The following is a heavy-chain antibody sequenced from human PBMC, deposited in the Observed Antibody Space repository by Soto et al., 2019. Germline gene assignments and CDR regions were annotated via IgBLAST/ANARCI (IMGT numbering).Heavy chain of an antibody. CDR3: ARLGGYYYVDV. D-gene: IGHD3-16*01. Sequence: SETLSLPCTVSGGSISSSSYYLGWIRQPPGKGLEWIGSIYYSGSTYYNPSLKSRVTISVDTSKNQFSLKLSSVTAADTAVYYCARLGGYYYVDVRGKGTKVTVSS. J-gene: IGHJ6*03. V-gene: IGHV4-39*01. CDR2: IYYSGST. CDR1: GGSISSSSYY.